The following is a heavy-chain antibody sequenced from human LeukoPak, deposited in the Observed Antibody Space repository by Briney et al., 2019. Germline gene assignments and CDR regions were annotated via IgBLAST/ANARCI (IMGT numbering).Heavy chain of an antibody. D-gene: IGHD3-10*01. Sequence: PGESLKISCKGSGYSFTSYWIGWVRQMPGKGLEWMGIIYPGDSDTRYSPSFQGQVTISADKSISTAYLQWSSLKASDTAVYYCARRIFGSGSSYYYYGMDVWGQGTTVTVSS. V-gene: IGHV5-51*01. CDR2: IYPGDSDT. J-gene: IGHJ6*02. CDR3: ARRIFGSGSSYYYYGMDV. CDR1: GYSFTSYW.